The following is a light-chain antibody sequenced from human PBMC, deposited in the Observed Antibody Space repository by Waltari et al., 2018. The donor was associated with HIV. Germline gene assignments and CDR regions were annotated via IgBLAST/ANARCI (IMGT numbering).Light chain of an antibody. J-gene: IGLJ2*01. Sequence: QSVLTQPPSVSGAPGQRVTIPCTGSSSNIRAGYAVHWYQQLPGTAPKLLIYGNSNRPSGVPDRFSGSKSGTSASLAITGLQAEDEADYYCQSYDSSLSGVVFGGGTKLTVL. CDR2: GNS. CDR1: SSNIRAGYA. CDR3: QSYDSSLSGVV. V-gene: IGLV1-40*01.